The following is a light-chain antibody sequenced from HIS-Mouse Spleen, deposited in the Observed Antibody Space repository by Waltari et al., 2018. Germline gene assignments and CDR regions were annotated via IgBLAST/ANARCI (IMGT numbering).Light chain of an antibody. J-gene: IGLJ2*01. Sequence: QSALTQPASVSGSPGQSITISCTGTSSDVGGYNYVSWYQQHPGKAPKLMIYEVSNRPAGVLKRFSGSKSSNTASLTISGLQAEDEADYSCSSYTSSSSDVVFGGGTKLTVL. V-gene: IGLV2-14*01. CDR1: SSDVGGYNY. CDR2: EVS. CDR3: SSYTSSSSDVV.